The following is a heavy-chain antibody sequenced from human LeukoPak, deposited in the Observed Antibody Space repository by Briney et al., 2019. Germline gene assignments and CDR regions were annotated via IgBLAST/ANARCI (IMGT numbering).Heavy chain of an antibody. Sequence: PGGSLRLSCAASGFTFSSFSMNWVRQAPGKGLEWVSTLSTSGAATYYADSVKGRFTISRDNSQNTLYLQMNSLRAEDTAVYYCAKDGKDYDFWSGYYTFAYWGQGTLVTVSS. CDR2: LSTSGAAT. CDR1: GFTFSSFS. D-gene: IGHD3-3*01. CDR3: AKDGKDYDFWSGYYTFAY. J-gene: IGHJ4*02. V-gene: IGHV3-23*01.